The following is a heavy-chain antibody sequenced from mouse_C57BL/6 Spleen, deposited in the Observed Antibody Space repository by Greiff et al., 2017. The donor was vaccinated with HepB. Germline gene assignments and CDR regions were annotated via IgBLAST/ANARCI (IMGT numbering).Heavy chain of an antibody. CDR2: IWGVGST. V-gene: IGHV2-6*01. D-gene: IGHD2-5*01. Sequence: VKLKESGPGLVAPSQSLSITCTVSGFSLTSYGVDWVRQSPGKGLEWLGVIWGVGSTNYNSALKSRLSISKDNSKSQVFLKMNSLQTDDTAMYYCASGPVTGAMDYWGQGTSVTVSS. CDR1: GFSLTSYG. CDR3: ASGPVTGAMDY. J-gene: IGHJ4*01.